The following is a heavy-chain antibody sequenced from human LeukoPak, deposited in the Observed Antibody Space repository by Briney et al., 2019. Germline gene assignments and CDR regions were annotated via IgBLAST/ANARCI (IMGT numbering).Heavy chain of an antibody. CDR1: GFTFSSYG. CDR3: AREGSYFDWLSNYGMDV. V-gene: IGHV3-33*01. J-gene: IGHJ6*02. CDR2: IWYDGSNK. Sequence: GGSLRLSCAASGFTFSSYGMRWVRQAPGKGLEWVAVIWYDGSNKYYADSVKGRFTISRDNSKNTLYLQMNSLRAEDTAVYYCAREGSYFDWLSNYGMDVWGQGTTVTVSS. D-gene: IGHD3-9*01.